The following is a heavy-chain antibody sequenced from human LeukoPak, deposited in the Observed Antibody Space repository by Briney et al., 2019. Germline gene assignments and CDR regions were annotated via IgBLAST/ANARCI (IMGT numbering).Heavy chain of an antibody. J-gene: IGHJ4*02. CDR2: IIPIFGTA. Sequence: ASVKVSCKASGCTFSSYAISWVRQAPGQGLEWMGRIIPIFGTANYAQKFQGRVTITTDESTSTAYMELSSLRSEDTAVYYCARANYDFWSGYLSTHTPLDYWGQGTLVTVSS. CDR3: ARANYDFWSGYLSTHTPLDY. CDR1: GCTFSSYA. V-gene: IGHV1-69*05. D-gene: IGHD3-3*01.